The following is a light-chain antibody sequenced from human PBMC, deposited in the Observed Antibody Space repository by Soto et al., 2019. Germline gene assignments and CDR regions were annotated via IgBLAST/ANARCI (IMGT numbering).Light chain of an antibody. J-gene: IGKJ1*01. CDR2: AAS. CDR3: QKYNSAPRT. Sequence: DFPMTQSPSPLSASVRGTVTITCRASQGISNYLAWCQQKLGKVPKLLTYAASTLQSGVPCRFSGIGSGTDLTLTISCLQPEGVASFYCQKYNSAPRTFGQGTKVGIK. CDR1: QGISNY. V-gene: IGKV1-27*01.